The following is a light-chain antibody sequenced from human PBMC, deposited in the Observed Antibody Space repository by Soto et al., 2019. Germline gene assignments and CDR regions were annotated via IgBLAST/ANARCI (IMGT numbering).Light chain of an antibody. Sequence: QPVLTQSPSASASLGASVRLTCTLTSGHSSYAIAWHQQQPEKGPRFLMKLNSDGRHSKGDGIPDRYSGSSSGAERYLTISSLQSEDEADYYCQTWGTGIHVFGTGTQLTVL. J-gene: IGLJ1*01. V-gene: IGLV4-69*01. CDR1: SGHSSYA. CDR2: LNSDGRH. CDR3: QTWGTGIHV.